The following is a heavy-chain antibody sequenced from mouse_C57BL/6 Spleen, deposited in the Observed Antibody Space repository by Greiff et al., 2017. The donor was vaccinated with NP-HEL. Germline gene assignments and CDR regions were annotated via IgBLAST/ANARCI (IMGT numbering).Heavy chain of an antibody. Sequence: EVKLVESGGGLVKPGGSLKLSCAASGFTFSDYGMHWVRQAPEKGLEWVAYISSGSSTIYYADTVKGRFTISRDNAKNTLFLQMTSLMSEDTAMYYCARRKYDYDSDYYSMDYWGQGTSVTVSS. CDR1: GFTFSDYG. D-gene: IGHD2-4*01. V-gene: IGHV5-17*01. CDR2: ISSGSSTI. CDR3: ARRKYDYDSDYYSMDY. J-gene: IGHJ4*01.